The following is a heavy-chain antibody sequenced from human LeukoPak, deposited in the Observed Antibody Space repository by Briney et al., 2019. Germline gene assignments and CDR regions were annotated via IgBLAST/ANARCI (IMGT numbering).Heavy chain of an antibody. D-gene: IGHD3-10*01. J-gene: IGHJ4*02. Sequence: GGSLRLSCAASGFTFSSYGMHWVRQAPGKGLEWVAFIRYDGSNKYYADSVKGRLTISRDNSKNTLYLQMNSLRAEDTAVYYCAKLEDYYGSGSPEPYYFDYWGQGTLVTVSS. CDR3: AKLEDYYGSGSPEPYYFDY. CDR1: GFTFSSYG. CDR2: IRYDGSNK. V-gene: IGHV3-30*02.